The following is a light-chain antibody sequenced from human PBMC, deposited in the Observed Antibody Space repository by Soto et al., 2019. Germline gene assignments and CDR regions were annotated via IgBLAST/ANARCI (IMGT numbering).Light chain of an antibody. CDR1: SSDVGGYNY. CDR2: EVT. Sequence: QSALTQPASVSGSPGQSITISCTGTSSDVGGYNYVSWYQQHPGKAPKLMIYEVTNRPSGVSNRFSGSKSGNTATLTISWLQGEDEADYYCNSYTRDNIVVFGGGTKVTVL. V-gene: IGLV2-14*01. J-gene: IGLJ2*01. CDR3: NSYTRDNIVV.